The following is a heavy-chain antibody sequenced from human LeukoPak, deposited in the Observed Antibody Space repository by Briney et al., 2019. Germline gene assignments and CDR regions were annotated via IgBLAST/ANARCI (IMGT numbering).Heavy chain of an antibody. CDR1: GFTVSSNY. CDR3: ASGSGSYRTPYYYMDV. J-gene: IGHJ6*03. CDR2: IYSGGST. V-gene: IGHV3-53*01. D-gene: IGHD3-10*01. Sequence: GGSLGLSCAASGFTVSSNYMSWVRQAPGKGLEWVSIIYSGGSTYYADSVKGRFTISRDNSKNTLYLQMNSLRAEDTAVYYCASGSGSYRTPYYYMDVWGKGTTVTVSS.